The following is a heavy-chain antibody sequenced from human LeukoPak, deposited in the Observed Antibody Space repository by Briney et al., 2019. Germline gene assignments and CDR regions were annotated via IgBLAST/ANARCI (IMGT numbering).Heavy chain of an antibody. CDR2: ISSSSNYI. J-gene: IGHJ4*02. Sequence: GGSLRLSCAASGFIFSYYSMNWVRQAPGKGLEWVSSISSSSNYINYADSVKGRFTISRDNAKKSLYLQMNSLRTEDTAFYYCAKDPANSGSLHYWGQGTLVTVSS. CDR3: AKDPANSGSLHY. V-gene: IGHV3-21*04. D-gene: IGHD1-26*01. CDR1: GFIFSYYS.